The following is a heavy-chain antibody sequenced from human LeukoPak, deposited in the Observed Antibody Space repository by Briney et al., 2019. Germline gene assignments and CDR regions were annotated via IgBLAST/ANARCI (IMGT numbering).Heavy chain of an antibody. Sequence: ESSVKVSCKSSAGTFSSYAISWVRQAPGQGLEWMGGIIPIFGTANYAQKFQGRVTITTDESTSTAYMELSSLRSEDTAVYYCARDNTAMVLGWFDPWGQGTLVTVSS. D-gene: IGHD5-18*01. CDR3: ARDNTAMVLGWFDP. V-gene: IGHV1-69*05. J-gene: IGHJ5*02. CDR2: IIPIFGTA. CDR1: AGTFSSYA.